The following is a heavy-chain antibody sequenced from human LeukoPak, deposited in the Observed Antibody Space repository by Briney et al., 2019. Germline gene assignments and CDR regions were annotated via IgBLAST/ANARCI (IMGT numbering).Heavy chain of an antibody. CDR1: GYSFTSYA. Sequence: VASVKVSCKASGYSFTSYARHWVRQAPGQRLEWMGWINAGNDDTEYSQKFQGRVTITRDTSASTAYMELSSLRSEDTAVYYCARDGCSGGSCYPYNYYGMDVWGQGTTVTVSS. V-gene: IGHV1-3*01. CDR3: ARDGCSGGSCYPYNYYGMDV. CDR2: INAGNDDT. D-gene: IGHD2-15*01. J-gene: IGHJ6*02.